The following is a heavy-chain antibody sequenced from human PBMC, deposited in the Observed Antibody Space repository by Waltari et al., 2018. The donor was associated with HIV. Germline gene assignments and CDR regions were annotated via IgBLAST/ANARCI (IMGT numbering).Heavy chain of an antibody. D-gene: IGHD4-17*01. CDR2: IHHSGNT. CDR1: GYSIRSTYY. J-gene: IGHJ2*01. CDR3: AGTLDYGGNSHFYFDL. V-gene: IGHV4-38-2*02. Sequence: QVQLQESGPGLGKPSETLSLTCTVSGYSIRSTYYWGWIRQPPGKGLEWIGNIHHSGNTYYNPSLKRRVTIAVDTSKNQFSLNLTSLTAADTALYFCAGTLDYGGNSHFYFDLWGRGALVTVSS.